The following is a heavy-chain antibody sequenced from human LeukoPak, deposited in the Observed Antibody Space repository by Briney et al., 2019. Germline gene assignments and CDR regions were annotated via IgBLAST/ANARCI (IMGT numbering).Heavy chain of an antibody. CDR1: GGSISSGSYY. D-gene: IGHD1-26*01. CDR2: IYTSGST. Sequence: SETLSLTRTVSGGSISSGSYYWSWIRQPAGKGLEWIGRIYTSGSTNYNPSLKSRVTISVDTSMNQFSLKLSSVTAADTAVYYCARDGYSGSLNRERYFDYWGQGTLVTVSS. V-gene: IGHV4-61*02. CDR3: ARDGYSGSLNRERYFDY. J-gene: IGHJ4*02.